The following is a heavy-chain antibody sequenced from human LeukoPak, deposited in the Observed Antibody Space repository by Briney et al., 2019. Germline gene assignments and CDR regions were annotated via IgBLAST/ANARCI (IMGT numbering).Heavy chain of an antibody. CDR3: ARDPAYCGGDCYSDY. D-gene: IGHD2-21*02. V-gene: IGHV1-18*01. CDR2: ISAYNGNT. CDR1: GYTFTSYG. Sequence: ASVKASCKASGYTFTSYGISWVRQAPGQGLEWMGWISAYNGNTNYAQKLQGRVTMTTDTSTSTAYMELRSLRSDDTAVYYCARDPAYCGGDCYSDYWGQGTLVTVSS. J-gene: IGHJ4*02.